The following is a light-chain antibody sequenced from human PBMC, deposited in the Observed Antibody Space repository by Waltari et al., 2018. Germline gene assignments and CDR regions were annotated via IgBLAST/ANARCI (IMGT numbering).Light chain of an antibody. CDR3: QQRGDWPLT. Sequence: EIVLTQSPGHLSLSPGERAILPCRASLSVSNYLAWYQQKPGQTPRLLIFESSKRATGTPGRFSGSGSGTDFTLTISSLEPEDFAVYYCQQRGDWPLTFGQRTKLEI. CDR2: ESS. CDR1: LSVSNY. J-gene: IGKJ2*01. V-gene: IGKV3-11*01.